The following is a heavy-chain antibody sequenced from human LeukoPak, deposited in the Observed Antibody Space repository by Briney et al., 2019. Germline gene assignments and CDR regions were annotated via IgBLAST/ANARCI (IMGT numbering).Heavy chain of an antibody. CDR3: ARGWAFDFAGYYFALGY. D-gene: IGHD3-22*01. CDR1: GYTFISYY. V-gene: IGHV1-2*02. Sequence: GASVKVSCKASGYTFISYYMHWVRQAPGQGLEWMGWINPNSGGTNYTQKFQGRVTMTRDTSISTAYMELRRLTSDDTAVYYCARGWAFDFAGYYFALGYWGQGTLVPVSS. J-gene: IGHJ4*02. CDR2: INPNSGGT.